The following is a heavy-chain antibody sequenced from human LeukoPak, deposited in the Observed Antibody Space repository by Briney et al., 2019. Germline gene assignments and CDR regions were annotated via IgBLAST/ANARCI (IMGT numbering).Heavy chain of an antibody. CDR3: ARGCRITIFGVVISHSTFDY. V-gene: IGHV4-34*01. CDR2: INHSGST. CDR1: GGSFSGYY. J-gene: IGHJ4*02. Sequence: PSETLSLTCAVYGGSFSGYYWSWIRQPPGKGLEWIGEINHSGSTNYNPSLKSRVTISVDTSKNQFSLKLSSVTAADTAVYYCARGCRITIFGVVISHSTFDYWDQGTLVTVSS. D-gene: IGHD3-3*01.